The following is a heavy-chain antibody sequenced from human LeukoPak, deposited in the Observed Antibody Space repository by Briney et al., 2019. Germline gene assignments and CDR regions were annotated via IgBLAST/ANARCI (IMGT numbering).Heavy chain of an antibody. J-gene: IGHJ5*02. V-gene: IGHV1-2*06. CDR2: INPNSGGT. Sequence: ASVKVSCKASGYTLTDYYMHWVRQAPGQGLEWMGRINPNSGGTNYAQKFQGRVTMTRDTSISTVYMELSRLRSDDTAVYYCAREIGVQLWLRNNWFDPWGQGTLVTVSS. CDR1: GYTLTDYY. D-gene: IGHD5-18*01. CDR3: AREIGVQLWLRNNWFDP.